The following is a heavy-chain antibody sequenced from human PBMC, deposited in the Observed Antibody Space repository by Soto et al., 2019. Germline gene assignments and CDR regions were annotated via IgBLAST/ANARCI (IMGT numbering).Heavy chain of an antibody. D-gene: IGHD3-9*01. CDR1: GYSVTKYW. Sequence: ESXKIGCKASGYSVTKYWIGGVRQMPEKYLEWIGIVYPDDSETRYSPSFQGQVTISADQSISTAYLQWSSLKASDTAMYYCARRAILTGYPYYYYGMDVWGQGTTVTVSS. CDR2: VYPDDSET. CDR3: ARRAILTGYPYYYYGMDV. J-gene: IGHJ6*02. V-gene: IGHV5-51*01.